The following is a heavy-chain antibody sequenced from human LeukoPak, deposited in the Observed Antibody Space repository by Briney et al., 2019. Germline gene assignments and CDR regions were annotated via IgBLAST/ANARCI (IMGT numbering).Heavy chain of an antibody. J-gene: IGHJ4*02. CDR2: IKQDGSEK. CDR3: ARGAIWGSYRYLDY. D-gene: IGHD3-16*02. CDR1: GFTFSSYW. V-gene: IGHV3-7*01. Sequence: PGGSLRLSCAASGFTFSSYWMSWVRQAPGKGLEWVANIKQDGSEKYYVDSVKGRFTISRDNAKNSLYLQMNSLRAEDTAVYYCARGAIWGSYRYLDYWGQGTLVTVSS.